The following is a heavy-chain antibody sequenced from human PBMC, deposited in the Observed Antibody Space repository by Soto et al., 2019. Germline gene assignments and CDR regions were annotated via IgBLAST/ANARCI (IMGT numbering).Heavy chain of an antibody. J-gene: IGHJ4*02. V-gene: IGHV4-39*01. CDR2: IYYSGST. CDR3: ATLWFGEADY. D-gene: IGHD3-10*01. Sequence: QLQLQESGPGLLKPSETLSLTCTVSGGSMSTSYYWGWIRQPPGKGLEWIGSIYYSGSTHYNPSLKSRVTISVDTSKTQFSLKLTSVTAADTSVYYCATLWFGEADYWGQGTLVTVSS. CDR1: GGSMSTSYY.